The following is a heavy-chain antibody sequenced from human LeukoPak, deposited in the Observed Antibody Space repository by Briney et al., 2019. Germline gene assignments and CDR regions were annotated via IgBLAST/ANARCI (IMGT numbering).Heavy chain of an antibody. Sequence: PGGSLRLSCAASGFTFITYSMNWVRQAPGKGLEWISYISSSSSTIYYADSVKGRFTISRDNAKNSLYLQMNSLRAEDTAVYYCARDGVVAAYDYRGQGTLVTVSS. CDR2: ISSSSSTI. D-gene: IGHD2-15*01. CDR3: ARDGVVAAYDY. V-gene: IGHV3-48*01. J-gene: IGHJ4*02. CDR1: GFTFITYS.